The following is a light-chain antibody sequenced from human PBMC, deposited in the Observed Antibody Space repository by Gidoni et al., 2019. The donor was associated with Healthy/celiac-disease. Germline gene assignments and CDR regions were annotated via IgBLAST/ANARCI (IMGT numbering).Light chain of an antibody. CDR2: AAT. J-gene: IGKJ3*01. Sequence: DIQMTQSPSSLSASVGDRVTSTCRESQGISNYFAWFQQKPGNAPKSLIYAATSLQRGVPRKCSGSGSGTDLTLTISSVEAEDVVTYYCQHYQSYPFTFGPGTKVDIK. CDR3: QHYQSYPFT. CDR1: QGISNY. V-gene: IGKV1-16*02.